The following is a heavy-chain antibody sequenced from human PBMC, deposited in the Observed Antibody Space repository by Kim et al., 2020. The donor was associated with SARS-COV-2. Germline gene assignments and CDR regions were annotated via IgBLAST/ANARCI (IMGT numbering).Heavy chain of an antibody. Sequence: ASVKVSCKASGYTFTSYGMSWVRQAPGQGLEWMGWISVYNGNTNYAQKLQGRVTMTTDTSTSTAYMELRSLRSDDTAVYYCAGGDSSGCYYFDYWGQGTLVNVPS. CDR3: AGGDSSGCYYFDY. J-gene: IGHJ4*02. D-gene: IGHD6-19*01. V-gene: IGHV1-18*04. CDR1: GYTFTSYG. CDR2: ISVYNGNT.